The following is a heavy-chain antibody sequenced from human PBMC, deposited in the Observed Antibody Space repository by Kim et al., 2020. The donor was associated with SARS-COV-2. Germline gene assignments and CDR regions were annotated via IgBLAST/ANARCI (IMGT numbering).Heavy chain of an antibody. Sequence: GNTNHNPPLKRRVTMSVDTSNNQFSLNLTSVTAADTAVYYCATYNSVYYYNWGQGTLVTVSS. D-gene: IGHD3-22*01. V-gene: IGHV4-59*10. CDR2: GNT. J-gene: IGHJ4*02. CDR3: ATYNSVYYYN.